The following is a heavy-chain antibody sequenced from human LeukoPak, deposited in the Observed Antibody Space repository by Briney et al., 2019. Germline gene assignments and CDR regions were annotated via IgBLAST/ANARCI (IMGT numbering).Heavy chain of an antibody. CDR3: ARVYYDILTGYNWFDP. J-gene: IGHJ5*02. D-gene: IGHD3-9*01. CDR1: GGTFSSYA. Sequence: SVKVSCKASGGTFSSYAISWVRQAPGQGLEWMGGIIPIFGTANYAQKFQGRVTITADESTSTAYMELSSLRSEDTAVYYCARVYYDILTGYNWFDPWGQGTLVTVSS. V-gene: IGHV1-69*13. CDR2: IIPIFGTA.